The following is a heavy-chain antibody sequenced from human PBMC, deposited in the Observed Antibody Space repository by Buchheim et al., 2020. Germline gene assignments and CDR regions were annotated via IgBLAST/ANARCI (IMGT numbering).Heavy chain of an antibody. J-gene: IGHJ6*03. CDR2: IKQDGSEK. D-gene: IGHD2-8*01. Sequence: EVQLVESGGGLVKPGGSLRLSCAASGFTFSDAWMGWVRQAPGKGLEWVANIKQDGSEKYYVDSVKGRFTISRDNAKNSLYLQMNSLRAEDTAVYYCARAPVYAIRYYYMDVWGKGTT. V-gene: IGHV3-7*04. CDR3: ARAPVYAIRYYYMDV. CDR1: GFTFSDAW.